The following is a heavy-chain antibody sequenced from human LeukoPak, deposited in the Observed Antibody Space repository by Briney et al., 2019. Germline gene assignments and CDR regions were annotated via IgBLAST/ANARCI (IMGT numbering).Heavy chain of an antibody. CDR3: ARDSGDGYAGGEYNWFDP. CDR2: ISGSGGGT. CDR1: GFTFSSYG. Sequence: GGSLRLSCAASGFTFSSYGMSWVRQAPGKGLEWVSAISGSGGGTYYADSVKGRFTISRDNAKNSLYLQMNSLRAEDTAVYYCARDSGDGYAGGEYNWFDPWGQGTLVTVSS. D-gene: IGHD5-24*01. V-gene: IGHV3-23*01. J-gene: IGHJ5*02.